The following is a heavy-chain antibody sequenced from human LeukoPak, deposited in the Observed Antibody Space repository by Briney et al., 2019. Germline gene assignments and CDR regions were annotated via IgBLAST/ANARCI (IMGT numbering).Heavy chain of an antibody. D-gene: IGHD3-22*01. CDR2: ISAYNGNT. CDR1: GYTFTSYG. J-gene: IGHJ3*02. V-gene: IGHV1-18*01. CDR3: ARDLHYYDSIGAFDI. Sequence: ASVKVSCKASGYTFTSYGISWVRQAPGQGLEWMGWISAYNGNTNYAQKLQGRVTMTTDTSTSTAYMELRSLRSDDTAVYYCARDLHYYDSIGAFDIWGQGTMVTVSS.